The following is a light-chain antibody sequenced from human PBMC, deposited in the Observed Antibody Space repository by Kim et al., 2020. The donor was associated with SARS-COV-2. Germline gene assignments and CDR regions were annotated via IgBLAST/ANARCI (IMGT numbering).Light chain of an antibody. CDR1: NMGSKN. CDR2: RDS. J-gene: IGLJ1*01. CDR3: QVWDSSTYV. Sequence: SVALGQTARITGGGNNMGSKNVHGYQQKPGQAPVLVIYRDSNRPSGIPERFSGSNSGNTATLTISRAQAGDEADYYCQVWDSSTYVFGTGTRSPS. V-gene: IGLV3-9*01.